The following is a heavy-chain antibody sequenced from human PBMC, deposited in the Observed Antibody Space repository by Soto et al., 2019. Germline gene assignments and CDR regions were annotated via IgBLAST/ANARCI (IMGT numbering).Heavy chain of an antibody. CDR2: INTYNGNT. CDR3: ARRMGSGFVDY. J-gene: IGHJ4*02. D-gene: IGHD3-10*01. Sequence: ASVKVSCKASGYTLTSYGISWVRQAPGQGLEWMGWINTYNGNTNYAQMLQGRVTMTTDTSTSTAYLELRSLTSDDTAMYYCARRMGSGFVDYWGQGTLVTVSS. V-gene: IGHV1-18*01. CDR1: GYTLTSYG.